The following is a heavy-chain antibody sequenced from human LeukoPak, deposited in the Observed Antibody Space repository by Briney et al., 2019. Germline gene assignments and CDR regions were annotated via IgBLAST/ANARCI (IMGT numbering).Heavy chain of an antibody. CDR1: QFTFGYYT. J-gene: IGHJ4*02. CDR3: ARNSSSWYYFDY. Sequence: GGSLRLSCAASQFTFGYYTMNWVRQAPGKGLEWVSSISSSGRFTHYGDAVKGRFTISRDNAKHSPYLQMNSLRADDTAVYYCARNSSSWYYFDYWGQGTLVTVSS. D-gene: IGHD6-13*01. CDR2: ISSSGRFT. V-gene: IGHV3-21*01.